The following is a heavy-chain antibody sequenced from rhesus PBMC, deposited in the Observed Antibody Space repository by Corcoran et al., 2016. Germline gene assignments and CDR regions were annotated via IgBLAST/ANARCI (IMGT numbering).Heavy chain of an antibody. CDR2: ISNGGSST. CDR1: GFTFSDYY. J-gene: IGHJ4*01. V-gene: IGHV3-178*01. CDR3: ARVRGYLDY. Sequence: VQLVESGGGLAEPGGSLRLSCAASGFTFSDYYMDWVRQAPGRGLEWVSRISNGGSSTWYADSVKGRFTMSRENAKNTLYLLMNSLRVEDKAVYYCARVRGYLDYWGQGVLVTVSS.